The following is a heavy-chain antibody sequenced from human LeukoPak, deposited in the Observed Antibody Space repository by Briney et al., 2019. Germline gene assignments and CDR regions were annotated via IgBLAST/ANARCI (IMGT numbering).Heavy chain of an antibody. V-gene: IGHV3-30*01. Sequence: PGRSLRLSCAASGFTFSSYAMHWVRQAPGKGLERVAVISYDGSNKYYADSVKGRFTISRDNSKNTLYLQMNSLRAEDTAVYYCARDTEPLYCSSTSCYPGYFQHWGQGTLVTVSS. D-gene: IGHD2-2*01. J-gene: IGHJ1*01. CDR2: ISYDGSNK. CDR3: ARDTEPLYCSSTSCYPGYFQH. CDR1: GFTFSSYA.